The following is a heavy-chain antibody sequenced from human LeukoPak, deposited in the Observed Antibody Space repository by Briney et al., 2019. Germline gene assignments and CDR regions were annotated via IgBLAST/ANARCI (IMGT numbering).Heavy chain of an antibody. CDR3: TTDSGWLRQSYFDY. Sequence: GGSLRLSCAASGFTFSSYAMSWVRQAPGKGLEWVSALSGSGGSTYYAGSVKGRFTISRDNSKNTLYLQMNSLKTEDTAVYYCTTDSGWLRQSYFDYWGQGTLVTVSS. V-gene: IGHV3-23*01. CDR1: GFTFSSYA. J-gene: IGHJ4*02. CDR2: LSGSGGST. D-gene: IGHD5-12*01.